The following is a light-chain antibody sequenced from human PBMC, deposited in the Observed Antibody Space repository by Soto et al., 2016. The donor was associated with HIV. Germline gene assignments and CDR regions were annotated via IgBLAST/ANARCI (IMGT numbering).Light chain of an antibody. Sequence: DIQMTQSPSTLSASVGDRVTITCRVSQSISTWLAWYQQKPGKAPKLLIYQASSLASGVPSGFSGSGSGTEFTLTISSLQPDDFATYYCQQYKSYPYTFGQGTKLEIK. V-gene: IGKV1-5*03. CDR2: QAS. J-gene: IGKJ2*01. CDR3: QQYKSYPYT. CDR1: QSISTW.